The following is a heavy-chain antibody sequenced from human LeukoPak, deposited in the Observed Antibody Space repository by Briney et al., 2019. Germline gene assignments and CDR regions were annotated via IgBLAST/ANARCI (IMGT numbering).Heavy chain of an antibody. J-gene: IGHJ4*02. Sequence: RSSETLSLTCTVSGASISSYYWTWIRQPPGKGLEWIGYIYYSGSTDYNPSLKSRATISVDTSKNQFSLKLSSVTAADTAVYYCATGVHGIAAAGDYYFDYWGQGTLVTVSS. V-gene: IGHV4-59*01. D-gene: IGHD6-13*01. CDR1: GASISSYY. CDR3: ATGVHGIAAAGDYYFDY. CDR2: IYYSGST.